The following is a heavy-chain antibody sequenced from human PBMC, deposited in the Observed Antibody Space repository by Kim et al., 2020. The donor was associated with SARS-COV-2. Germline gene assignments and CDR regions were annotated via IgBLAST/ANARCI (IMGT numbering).Heavy chain of an antibody. CDR2: ISYHGTDD. CDR1: GFSFNNYA. J-gene: IGHJ1*01. D-gene: IGHD2-2*01. Sequence: GGSLRLSCAAFGFSFNNYAMQWVRQAPGKGLEWVALISYHGTDDYNAYSASGRFTISRDNFENVLYPQVTVLRPEDTAAYDCEKSGGESAAADCWGQGT. CDR3: EKSGGESAAADC. V-gene: IGHV3-30*18.